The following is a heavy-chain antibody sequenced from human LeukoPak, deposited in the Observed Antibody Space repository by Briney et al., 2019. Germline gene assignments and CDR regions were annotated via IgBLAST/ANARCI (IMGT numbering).Heavy chain of an antibody. CDR2: IYPGDSDT. D-gene: IGHD2-8*01. Sequence: GESLKISCKGSRDYFTNYWIGWVRQMPGKGLEWMGIIYPGDSDTRYSPSFQGQVTISADKSINTAYLQWSSLKASDTAMYYCARRVYPTYYFDYWGQGTLVTVSS. CDR3: ARRVYPTYYFDY. CDR1: RDYFTNYW. V-gene: IGHV5-51*01. J-gene: IGHJ4*02.